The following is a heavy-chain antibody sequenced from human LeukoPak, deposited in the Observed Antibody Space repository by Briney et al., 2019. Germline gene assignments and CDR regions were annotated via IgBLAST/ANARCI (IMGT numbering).Heavy chain of an antibody. J-gene: IGHJ6*03. CDR2: ISGSGGST. D-gene: IGHD6-19*01. CDR3: AKFPGYSSGWSYYYMDV. V-gene: IGHV3-23*01. Sequence: PGGSLRLSCAASGFTFSSYAMSWVRQAPGKGLEWVSAISGSGGSTYYADSVKGRFTISRDNSKNTLYLQMNSLRAEDTAVYYCAKFPGYSSGWSYYYMDVWGKGTTVTISS. CDR1: GFTFSSYA.